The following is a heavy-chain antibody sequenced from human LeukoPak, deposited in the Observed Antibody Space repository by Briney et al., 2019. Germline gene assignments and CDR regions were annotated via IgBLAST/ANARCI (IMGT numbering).Heavy chain of an antibody. CDR3: ARGYSYGIIRFDY. V-gene: IGHV1-2*02. CDR2: INPNSGGT. J-gene: IGHJ4*02. D-gene: IGHD5-18*01. CDR1: GYTFTGYY. Sequence: ASVKVSCKASGYTFTGYYMHWVRQAPGQGLEWMGWINPNSGGTNYAQKFQGRVTMTRDTSISTAYTELSRLRSDDTAVYYCARGYSYGIIRFDYWGQGTLVTVSS.